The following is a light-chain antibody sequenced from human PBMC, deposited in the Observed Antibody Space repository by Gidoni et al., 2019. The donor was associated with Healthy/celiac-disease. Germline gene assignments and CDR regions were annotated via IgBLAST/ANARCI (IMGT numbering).Light chain of an antibody. CDR3: QQSSSTPPFT. CDR1: QSISSY. Sequence: DIQMTQSPSSLSASVGDRVTITCRASQSISSYLNWYQQKPGKAPKLLIYAASSLQSGVPSRFSGSVSVTSFTLTISSLQPEDFATYYCQQSSSTPPFTFGPWTKVDIK. V-gene: IGKV1-39*01. J-gene: IGKJ3*01. CDR2: AAS.